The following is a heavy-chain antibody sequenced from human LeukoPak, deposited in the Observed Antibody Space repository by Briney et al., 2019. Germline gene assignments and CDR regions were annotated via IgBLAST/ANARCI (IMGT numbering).Heavy chain of an antibody. D-gene: IGHD5-18*01. CDR1: GFTFSSFA. V-gene: IGHV3-23*01. Sequence: GGSLRLSCATSGFTFSSFAMTWVRQAPGKGLEWVSGISGSGGTYYADSVKGRFTISRDNSKNTLYLQMNSLRVEDTAVYYCAKDRVGTAMVVGDFDYWGQGTLVTVSS. CDR2: ISGSGGT. J-gene: IGHJ4*02. CDR3: AKDRVGTAMVVGDFDY.